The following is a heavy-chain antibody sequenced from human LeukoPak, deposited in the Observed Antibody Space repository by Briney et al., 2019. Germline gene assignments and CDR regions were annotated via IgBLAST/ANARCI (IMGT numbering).Heavy chain of an antibody. CDR2: INPDGSTT. J-gene: IGHJ4*02. V-gene: IGHV3-74*01. CDR1: GFTSSSYT. Sequence: PGGSLRLSCAASGFTSSSYTMNWVRRAPGKGLVWVSRINPDGSTTNYADSVQGRFTISRDNAKNMLYLQMNSLRAEDTAVYYCVRDLRESDFWGQGTLVTVS. CDR3: VRDLRESDF.